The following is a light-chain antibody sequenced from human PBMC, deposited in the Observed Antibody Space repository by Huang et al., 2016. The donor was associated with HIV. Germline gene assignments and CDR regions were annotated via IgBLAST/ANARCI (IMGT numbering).Light chain of an antibody. CDR3: QQLNSYPRT. Sequence: IQLTQSPSSLSASVGDRVTIPCRASQGISSYLAWYQQKPGKAPKLLIYAASTLQSWVPSRFSGSGSGTDFTLTISSLQPEDFATYYCQQLNSYPRTFGQGTKVEIK. J-gene: IGKJ1*01. V-gene: IGKV1-9*01. CDR1: QGISSY. CDR2: AAS.